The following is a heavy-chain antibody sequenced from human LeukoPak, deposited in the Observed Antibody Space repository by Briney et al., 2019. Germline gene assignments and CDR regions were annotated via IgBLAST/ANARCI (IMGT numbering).Heavy chain of an antibody. CDR1: GGTFSSYA. Sequence: ASVKVSCKASGGTFSSYAISWVRQAPGQGLEWMRGIIPIFGTANYAQKFQGRVTITADESTSTAYMELSRLRSDDTAVYYCARPNSSGYYYFSSNRAAMDYWGQGTLVTVSS. D-gene: IGHD3-22*01. J-gene: IGHJ4*02. CDR3: ARPNSSGYYYFSSNRAAMDY. V-gene: IGHV1-69*01. CDR2: IIPIFGTA.